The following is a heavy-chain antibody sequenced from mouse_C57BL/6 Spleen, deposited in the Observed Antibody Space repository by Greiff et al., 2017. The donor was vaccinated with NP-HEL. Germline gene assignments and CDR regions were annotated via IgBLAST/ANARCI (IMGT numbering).Heavy chain of an antibody. J-gene: IGHJ1*03. CDR3: ARGLLSVWYFDV. CDR1: GFNIKDYY. D-gene: IGHD2-10*01. V-gene: IGHV14-2*01. Sequence: VHVKQSGAELVKPGASVKLSCTASGFNIKDYYMHWVKQRTEQGLEWIGRIDPEDGETKYAPKFQGKATITADTSSNTAYLQLSSLTSEDTAVYYCARGLLSVWYFDVWGTGTTVTVSS. CDR2: IDPEDGET.